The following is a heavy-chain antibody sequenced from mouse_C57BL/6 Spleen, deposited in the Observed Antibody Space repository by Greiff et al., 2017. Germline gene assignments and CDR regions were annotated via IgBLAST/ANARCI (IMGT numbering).Heavy chain of an antibody. CDR1: GYAFSSSW. CDR2: IYPGDGDT. CDR3: ARSTTVGFDY. J-gene: IGHJ2*01. D-gene: IGHD1-1*01. V-gene: IGHV1-82*01. Sequence: VQLVESGPELVKPGASVKISCKASGYAFSSSWMNWVKQRPGKGLEWIGRIYPGDGDTNYNGKFKGKATLTADKSSSTAYMQLSSLTSEDSAVYFCARSTTVGFDYWGQGTTLTVSS.